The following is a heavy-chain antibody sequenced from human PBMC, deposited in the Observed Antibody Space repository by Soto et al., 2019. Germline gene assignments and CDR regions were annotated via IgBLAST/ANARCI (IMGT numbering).Heavy chain of an antibody. V-gene: IGHV4-31*03. CDR2: ISYSGNT. D-gene: IGHD6-19*01. CDR1: GGSINSGDYY. CDR3: AREVSTNSRGWYTVLVRWFDP. J-gene: IGHJ5*02. Sequence: QVQLQESGPGLVKPSQTLSLTCTVSGGSINSGDYYWSWVRQLPGEGLEWIGFISYSGNTYYNPSLETRVTITPATSKNQFALELNSVTAADSAVYYCAREVSTNSRGWYTVLVRWFDPWGQGTLVTVSS.